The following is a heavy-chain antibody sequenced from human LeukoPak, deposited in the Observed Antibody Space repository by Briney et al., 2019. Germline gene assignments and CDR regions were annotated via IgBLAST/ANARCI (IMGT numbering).Heavy chain of an antibody. J-gene: IGHJ6*03. V-gene: IGHV1-69*05. D-gene: IGHD2-21*01. Sequence: SVKVSCKVSGYTLTELSMHWVRQAPGQGLEWMGGIIPIFGTANYAQKLQGRVTMTTDTSTSTAYMELRSLRSDDTAVYYCARISIPYYMDVWGKGTTVTVSS. CDR3: ARISIPYYMDV. CDR2: IIPIFGTA. CDR1: GYTLTELS.